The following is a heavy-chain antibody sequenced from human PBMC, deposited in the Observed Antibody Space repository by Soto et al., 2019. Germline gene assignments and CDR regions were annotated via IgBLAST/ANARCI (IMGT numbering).Heavy chain of an antibody. CDR1: GFNFRKYE. CDR3: ARYGTRGDW. Sequence: GSLRLSCQASGFNFRKYEMRWVRKAPGKGLEWVSYISSSGLTTYYTDFAEGRFTISRDNAKDSLYLQLNSLRVGDTAVYYCARYGTRGDWWGLGTQVTVSS. V-gene: IGHV3-48*03. J-gene: IGHJ5*01. CDR2: ISSSGLTT. D-gene: IGHD3-10*01.